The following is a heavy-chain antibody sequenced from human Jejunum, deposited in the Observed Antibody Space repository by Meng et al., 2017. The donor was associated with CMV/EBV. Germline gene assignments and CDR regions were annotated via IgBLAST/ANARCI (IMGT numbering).Heavy chain of an antibody. D-gene: IGHD2-2*02. Sequence: GFTFSYYAMHWVRQAPGKGLEWVAVIAYDGANEFYADSVKGRFTFSRDNSKNTLYLQMDSLRPEDTAVYYCARPRVSYTNWAPQGHWGQGTQVTVSS. CDR1: GFTFSYYA. CDR2: IAYDGANE. V-gene: IGHV3-30-3*01. J-gene: IGHJ4*02. CDR3: ARPRVSYTNWAPQGH.